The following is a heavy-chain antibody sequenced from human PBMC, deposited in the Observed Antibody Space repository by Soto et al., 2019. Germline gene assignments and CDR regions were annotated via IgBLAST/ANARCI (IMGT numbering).Heavy chain of an antibody. V-gene: IGHV3-23*01. CDR2: ISGSGAST. Sequence: GGSLRLSXVASGFTFSTSPMSWVRQAPGKGLEWVSTISGSGASTYYADSVKGRFTISRDNSKNTVSVQMNSLRSEDTAVYYFARGSSFDYWGQGMLVTVSS. CDR3: ARGSSFDY. D-gene: IGHD3-10*01. J-gene: IGHJ4*02. CDR1: GFTFSTSP.